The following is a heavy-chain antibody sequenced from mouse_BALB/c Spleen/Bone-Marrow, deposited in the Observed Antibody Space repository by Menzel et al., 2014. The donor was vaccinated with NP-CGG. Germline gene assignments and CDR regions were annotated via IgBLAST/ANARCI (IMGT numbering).Heavy chain of an antibody. CDR1: GFTFSSFG. V-gene: IGHV5-17*02. Sequence: EVKLMESGGGLVQPGGSRKLSCAASGFTFSSFGMNWVRQAPEKGLEWVAYISSGSSTIYYADTVKGRFTISRDNPKNTLFLQMSSLRSEDTAMYYCARDGLRRSLGFPYWGQGPTLTVSS. CDR3: ARDGLRRSLGFPY. D-gene: IGHD2-2*01. CDR2: ISSGSSTI. J-gene: IGHJ2*01.